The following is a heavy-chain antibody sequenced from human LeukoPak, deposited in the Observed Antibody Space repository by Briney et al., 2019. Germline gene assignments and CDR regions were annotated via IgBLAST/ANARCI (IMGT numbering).Heavy chain of an antibody. CDR2: ISGSGGST. CDR1: GFTFSSCA. CDR3: AKDIAALPYYYYYYGMDV. J-gene: IGHJ6*02. D-gene: IGHD6-13*01. Sequence: SGASLRLSCAASGFTFSSCAMSWVRQAPGKGLEWVSAISGSGGSTYYADSVKGRFTISRDNSKNTLYLQMNSLRAEDTAVYYCAKDIAALPYYYYYYGMDVWGQGTTVTVSS. V-gene: IGHV3-23*01.